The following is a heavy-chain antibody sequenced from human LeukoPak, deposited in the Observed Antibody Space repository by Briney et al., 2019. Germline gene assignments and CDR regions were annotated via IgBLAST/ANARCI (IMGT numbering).Heavy chain of an antibody. V-gene: IGHV5-51*01. Sequence: GESLKISCKGSGYSFTNYSIGCVRQMPGKGLVWMGIIFPRDSATRYSPSFQGQVTIPANKSISTAYLQWSSLRASDTAMYYCARHEAVAGTGYWGQGTLVIVSS. CDR3: ARHEAVAGTGY. CDR2: IFPRDSAT. CDR1: GYSFTNYS. J-gene: IGHJ4*02. D-gene: IGHD6-19*01.